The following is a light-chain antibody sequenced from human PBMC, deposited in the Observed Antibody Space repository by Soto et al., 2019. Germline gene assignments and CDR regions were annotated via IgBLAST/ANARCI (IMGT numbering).Light chain of an antibody. CDR3: QKYNSAPWT. CDR2: AAS. V-gene: IGKV1-27*01. Sequence: IRMPQSPSSLSASTGASVTITCRASQGISNYLAWYQQNPGKVPKLLIYAASTLQSGVPSRVSGSGSGKDVTLTISSLQPEEVATYYCQKYNSAPWTFGQGTKVDIK. CDR1: QGISNY. J-gene: IGKJ1*01.